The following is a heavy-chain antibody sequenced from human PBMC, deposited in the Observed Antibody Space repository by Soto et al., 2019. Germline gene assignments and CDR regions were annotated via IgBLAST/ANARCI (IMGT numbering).Heavy chain of an antibody. CDR1: EFTFSSYS. V-gene: IGHV3-48*02. CDR3: ARDSPPGWHCDY. Sequence: EAQLVESGGGLVQPGGSLRLSCAASEFTFSSYSMNWVRQAPGKGLEWISYISSSSSTIYYADSVRGRFTISRDNAKNSLYLQMNSLRDEDTAVYYCARDSPPGWHCDYWGQGTLVTVSS. J-gene: IGHJ4*02. D-gene: IGHD6-19*01. CDR2: ISSSSSTI.